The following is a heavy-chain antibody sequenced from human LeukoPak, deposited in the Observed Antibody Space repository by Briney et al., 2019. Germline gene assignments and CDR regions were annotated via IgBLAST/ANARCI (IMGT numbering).Heavy chain of an antibody. J-gene: IGHJ4*02. CDR3: ARPQYDFWSGAGYFAY. CDR1: GYSIRNGYY. V-gene: IGHV4-38-2*02. Sequence: SETLSLTCTVSGYSIRNGYYWGWIRQPPGKGLEWIGSIYHSGSTHYNPSLKSRVTISMDMSNNQLSLTLTSVTAADTALYYCARPQYDFWSGAGYFAYWGQGSLVTVSA. CDR2: IYHSGST. D-gene: IGHD3/OR15-3a*01.